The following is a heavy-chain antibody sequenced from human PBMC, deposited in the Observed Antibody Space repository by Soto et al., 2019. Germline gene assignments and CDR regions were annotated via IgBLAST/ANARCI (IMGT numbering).Heavy chain of an antibody. CDR1: GDSVSSNSAA. J-gene: IGHJ6*04. CDR2: TYYRSKWYN. V-gene: IGHV6-1*01. D-gene: IGHD3-16*01. CDR3: ARYDHSQITLQESSTGPNYYYGMDV. Sequence: TLSLTCAISGDSVSSNSAAWNWIRQSPSRGLEWLGRTYYRSKWYNDYAVSVKSRITINPDTSKNQFSLQLNSVTPEDTAVYYCARYDHSQITLQESSTGPNYYYGMDVWGKEPTFTASS.